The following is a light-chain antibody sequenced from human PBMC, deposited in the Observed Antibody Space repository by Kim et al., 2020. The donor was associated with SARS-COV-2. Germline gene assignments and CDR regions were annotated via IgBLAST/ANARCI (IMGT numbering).Light chain of an antibody. Sequence: LGQTVRITSQGDSLRSYYTSWYQQKPRQAHVLVLYDKKNRPSGITDRFSGSNSGNTASLTNTGAQAEDEADYYCNSRDSSGNHYVFGTETKVTVL. V-gene: IGLV3-19*01. CDR2: DKK. CDR1: SLRSYY. CDR3: NSRDSSGNHYV. J-gene: IGLJ1*01.